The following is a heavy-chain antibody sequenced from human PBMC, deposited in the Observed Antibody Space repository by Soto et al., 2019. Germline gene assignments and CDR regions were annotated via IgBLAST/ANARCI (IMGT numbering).Heavy chain of an antibody. V-gene: IGHV3-33*01. Sequence: QMHLVESGGGVVQPGRSLTLSCVASGFTFTSYGIHWVRQAPGKGLEWVAVIWYDGSNKYYGDSVKGRFSISRDNSKNTVYLQMNILRGEDTAVYYCARDRRFLEWLDYWGQGTLVSVSS. D-gene: IGHD3-3*01. J-gene: IGHJ4*02. CDR1: GFTFTSYG. CDR3: ARDRRFLEWLDY. CDR2: IWYDGSNK.